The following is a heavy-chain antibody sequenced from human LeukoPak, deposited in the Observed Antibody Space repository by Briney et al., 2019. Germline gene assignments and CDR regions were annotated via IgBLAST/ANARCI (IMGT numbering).Heavy chain of an antibody. CDR1: GNTLTEFS. CDR3: ATAGDAIDSVIWDF. V-gene: IGHV1-24*01. D-gene: IGHD2-21*01. Sequence: ASVKVSCKLSGNTLTEFSMHWVRQAPGKGLEWMGGFDPEDGKTIYAQKFQGRVTMTEDTSTDTAYMELSSLRSEDTAVYYCATAGDAIDSVIWDFWGQGILVTVSS. J-gene: IGHJ4*02. CDR2: FDPEDGKT.